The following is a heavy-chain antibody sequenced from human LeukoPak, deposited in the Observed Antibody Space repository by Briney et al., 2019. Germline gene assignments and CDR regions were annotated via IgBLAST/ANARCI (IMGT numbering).Heavy chain of an antibody. J-gene: IGHJ4*02. CDR1: GFTFDDYA. V-gene: IGHV3-9*03. Sequence: GGSLRLSCAASGFTFDDYAMHWVRQAPGKCLEWVSGISWNSGSLGYADSVKGRFTISRDNAKNSLYLQMNSLRAEDMALYYCAKDSSPAYCSGSTCYYGYYFDYWGQGTLVTVSS. CDR3: AKDSSPAYCSGSTCYYGYYFDY. CDR2: ISWNSGSL. D-gene: IGHD2-15*01.